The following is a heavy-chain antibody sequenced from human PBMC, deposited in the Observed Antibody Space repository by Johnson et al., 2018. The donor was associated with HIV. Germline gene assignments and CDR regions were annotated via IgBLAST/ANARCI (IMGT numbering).Heavy chain of an antibody. Sequence: VQLVESGGGLVKPGGSLRLSCAASGFTFSDYYMSWIRQAPGKGLEWVSVIYSGGSTYYADSVKGRVPISRDNSKNTLYLQMNSLRAEDTAVYYCARMTTTVSHHDAFDIWGQGTMVTVSS. D-gene: IGHD4-17*01. CDR1: GFTFSDYY. CDR2: IYSGGST. CDR3: ARMTTTVSHHDAFDI. J-gene: IGHJ3*02. V-gene: IGHV3-66*01.